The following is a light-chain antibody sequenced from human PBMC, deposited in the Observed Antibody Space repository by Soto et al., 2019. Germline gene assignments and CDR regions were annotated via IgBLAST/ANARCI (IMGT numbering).Light chain of an antibody. Sequence: DIRMTQSPSSVSAPVGDRVTITCRASQGITTWLAWYQQKPGKAPELLIYAASSLQGGVPSRFSGSGSGTDFNLTISSLQPEDSATYYCQQANSLPFTFGPGTKVEI. CDR2: AAS. CDR1: QGITTW. V-gene: IGKV1-12*01. CDR3: QQANSLPFT. J-gene: IGKJ3*01.